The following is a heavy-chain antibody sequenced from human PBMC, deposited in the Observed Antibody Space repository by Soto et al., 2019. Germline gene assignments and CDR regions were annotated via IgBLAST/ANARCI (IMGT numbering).Heavy chain of an antibody. CDR3: ARLDTVTAPPDY. J-gene: IGHJ4*02. CDR2: IIPIFGTA. Sequence: SVKVSCKASGGTFSSYAISWVRQAPGQGLEWMGGIIPIFGTANYAQKFQGRVTITADKSTSTAYMELSSLRSEDTAVYYCARLDTVTAPPDYWGQGTLVTVSS. V-gene: IGHV1-69*06. CDR1: GGTFSSYA. D-gene: IGHD4-4*01.